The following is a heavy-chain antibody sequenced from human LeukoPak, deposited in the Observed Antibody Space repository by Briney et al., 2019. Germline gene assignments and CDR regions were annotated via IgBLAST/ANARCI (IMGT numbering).Heavy chain of an antibody. V-gene: IGHV1-2*02. J-gene: IGHJ4*02. Sequence: ASVKVSCKASGYTFTSYGISWVRQAPGQGLEWMGWINPNSGGTNYAQKFQGRVTMTRDTSISTAYMELSRLRSDDTAVYYCATYRFGEKFKNWGQGTLVTVSS. CDR2: INPNSGGT. CDR3: ATYRFGEKFKN. CDR1: GYTFTSYG. D-gene: IGHD3-10*01.